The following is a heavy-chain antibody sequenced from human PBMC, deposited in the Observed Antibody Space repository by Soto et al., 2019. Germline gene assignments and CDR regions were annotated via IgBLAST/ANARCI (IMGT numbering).Heavy chain of an antibody. CDR3: ARHDGSRSTDY. CDR2: IYYSGST. Sequence: SETLSLTCTVSGGSIASSLYYWGWXRQSPGKGLEWIESIYYSGSTHYNPSLKSRVTVSVDTSKNQFSLKLTSVTAADTAVYFCARHDGSRSTDYWGQGTLVTVSS. V-gene: IGHV4-39*01. D-gene: IGHD3-10*01. J-gene: IGHJ4*02. CDR1: GGSIASSLYY.